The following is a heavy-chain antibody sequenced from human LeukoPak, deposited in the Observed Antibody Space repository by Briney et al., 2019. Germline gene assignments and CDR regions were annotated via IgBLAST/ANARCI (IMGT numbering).Heavy chain of an antibody. CDR2: IYYSGST. CDR3: ARGPEWFGAPNDAFDI. J-gene: IGHJ3*02. CDR1: GGSISSSSYY. V-gene: IGHV4-39*07. D-gene: IGHD3-10*01. Sequence: SETLSLTCTVSGGSISSSSYYWGWIRQPPGKGLEWIGSIYYSGSTYYNPSLKSRVTISVDTSKNQFSLKLSSVTAADTAVYYCARGPEWFGAPNDAFDIWGQGTMVTVPS.